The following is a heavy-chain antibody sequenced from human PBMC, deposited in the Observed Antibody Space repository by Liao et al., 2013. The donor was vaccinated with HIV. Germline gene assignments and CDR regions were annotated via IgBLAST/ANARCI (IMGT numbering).Heavy chain of an antibody. CDR1: GGAIYSYY. J-gene: IGHJ4*02. Sequence: QLQLRESGPGLVKPSETLSLTCTVSGGAIYSYYWSWIRQPAGKGLEWIGRIYTSGSTNYNPSLKSRVTMSVDTSKNQFSLKLSSVTAADTAVYYCARTRDDFWSGYHFDYWGQGTLVTVSS. D-gene: IGHD3-3*01. CDR3: ARTRDDFWSGYHFDY. V-gene: IGHV4-4*07. CDR2: IYTSGST.